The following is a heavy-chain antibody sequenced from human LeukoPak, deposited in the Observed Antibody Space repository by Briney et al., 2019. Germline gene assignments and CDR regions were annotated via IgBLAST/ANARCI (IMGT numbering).Heavy chain of an antibody. Sequence: GGSLRLSCAASGFTFSSYWMSWVRQAPGKGLEWVANIKQGGSEKYYADSVKGRFAISRDNSKNTLYLQMNSLRAEDTAVYYCARENPRRRGEVDYWGQGTLVTVSS. J-gene: IGHJ4*02. CDR3: ARENPRRRGEVDY. CDR1: GFTFSSYW. D-gene: IGHD3-10*01. V-gene: IGHV3-7*01. CDR2: IKQGGSEK.